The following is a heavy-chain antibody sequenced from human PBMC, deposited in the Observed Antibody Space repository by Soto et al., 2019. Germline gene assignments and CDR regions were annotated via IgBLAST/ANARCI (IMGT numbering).Heavy chain of an antibody. J-gene: IGHJ5*02. Sequence: SETLSLTCPFSGCSISSGDYYWNWIRQPPGKGLEWIGYISYSGSTYYNPSLKSRVTISVDTSKNQFSLKLSSVTAADTAVYYCARASNFRLLSTSQYNWFDPWGQGISVTVS. V-gene: IGHV4-30-4*01. CDR3: ARASNFRLLSTSQYNWFDP. CDR2: ISYSGST. CDR1: GCSISSGDYY. D-gene: IGHD2-2*01.